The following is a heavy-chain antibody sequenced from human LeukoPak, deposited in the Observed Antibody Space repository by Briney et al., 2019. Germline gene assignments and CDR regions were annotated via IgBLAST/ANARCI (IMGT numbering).Heavy chain of an antibody. J-gene: IGHJ3*02. Sequence: PSETLSLICTFSGDSISRHFGIWIRQPPGKGLEWIGYLYHSGNPNYNPSLKSRVTMAVDTSKNHFSLELSSVNAARPAVYYCGGHGSGGRAFDSWGQGTMVTVSS. V-gene: IGHV4-59*08. D-gene: IGHD3-10*01. CDR1: GDSISRHF. CDR3: GGHGSGGRAFDS. CDR2: LYHSGNP.